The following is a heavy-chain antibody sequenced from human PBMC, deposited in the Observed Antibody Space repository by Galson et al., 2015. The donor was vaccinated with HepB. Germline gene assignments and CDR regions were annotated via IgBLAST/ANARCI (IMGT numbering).Heavy chain of an antibody. CDR1: GFNSSIFW. Sequence: SLRLSCAGSGFNSSIFWMSWVRQAPGKGLEWVANIKQDGREKYYVGPVKGRFTISRDNAGNSLYLQMNSLRGEDTALYYCARSSGGYFDSWDQGILVTVSS. D-gene: IGHD1-26*01. V-gene: IGHV3-7*01. J-gene: IGHJ4*02. CDR2: IKQDGREK. CDR3: ARSSGGYFDS.